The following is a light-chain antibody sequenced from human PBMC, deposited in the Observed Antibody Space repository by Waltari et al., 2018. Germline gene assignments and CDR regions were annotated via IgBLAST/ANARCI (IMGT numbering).Light chain of an antibody. CDR3: QQYYESPYT. CDR1: QSVLYSSNNYNY. J-gene: IGKJ2*01. CDR2: GAS. Sequence: DIVMTQSPDSMAVSLGERASINCKSSQSVLYSSNNYNYLAWYQQKPGQPPQLLIYGASARESGVPDRFGGSGSGTHFTLSIGSLQAKDVAFYYCQQYYESPYTFGYGTKLEIK. V-gene: IGKV4-1*01.